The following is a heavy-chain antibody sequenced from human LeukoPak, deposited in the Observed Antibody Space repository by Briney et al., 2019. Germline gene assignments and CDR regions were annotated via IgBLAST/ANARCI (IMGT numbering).Heavy chain of an antibody. CDR2: ISAYNGKT. J-gene: IGHJ6*02. CDR1: DYTFSNYG. CDR3: ATGEGISTVTTGLDYYYYGMDV. Sequence: ASVKFSCKASDYTFSNYGISWVRQAPGQGLEWMGWISAYNGKTYYAQKFQGRVTMTTDTSTSTAYMELRSLRSDDTAVYYCATGEGISTVTTGLDYYYYGMDVWGQGTTVTVSS. D-gene: IGHD4-17*01. V-gene: IGHV1-18*01.